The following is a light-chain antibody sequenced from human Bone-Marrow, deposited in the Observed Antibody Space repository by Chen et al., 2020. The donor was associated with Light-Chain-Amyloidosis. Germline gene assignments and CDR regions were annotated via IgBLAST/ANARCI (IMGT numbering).Light chain of an antibody. CDR2: LNSDGSH. CDR1: SGHSSYA. V-gene: IGLV4-69*01. CDR3: QSWGTGIWV. Sequence: QLVLTQSPSASASLGASVKLTFTLSSGHSSYASSWHQQQPEKDPRYLMKLNSDGSHSKGDGIPDRFSCARFGDGQYLTISRLQSVDEAGYYCQSWGTGIWVFGEGTKLTVL. J-gene: IGLJ3*02.